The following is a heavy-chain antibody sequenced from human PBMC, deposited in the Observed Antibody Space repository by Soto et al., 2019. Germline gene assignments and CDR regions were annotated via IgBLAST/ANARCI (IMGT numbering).Heavy chain of an antibody. CDR1: GYTFTNYG. J-gene: IGHJ6*02. V-gene: IGHV1-18*01. D-gene: IGHD6-19*01. CDR2: INAGNGNT. CDR3: ARDPHIAVAGTHYYYGMDV. Sequence: ASVKVSCKASGYTFTNYGISWVRQAPGQGLEWMGWINAGNGNTKYAQKLQGRVTMTTDTSASTAYMELSSLRSEDTAVYYCARDPHIAVAGTHYYYGMDVWGQGTTVTVSS.